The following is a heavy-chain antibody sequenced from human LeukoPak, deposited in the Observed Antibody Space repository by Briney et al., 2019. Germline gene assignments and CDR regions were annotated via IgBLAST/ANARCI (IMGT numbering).Heavy chain of an antibody. CDR1: GYTFTGYY. CDR2: INPNSGGT. Sequence: ASVKVSCKASGYTFTGYYMHWVRQAPGQGLEWMGWINPNSGGTNYAQKFQGRVTITTDESTSTAYMELSSLRSEDTAVYYCARAPLRYSGYRDAFDIWGQGTMVTVSS. CDR3: ARAPLRYSGYRDAFDI. V-gene: IGHV1-2*02. J-gene: IGHJ3*02. D-gene: IGHD5-12*01.